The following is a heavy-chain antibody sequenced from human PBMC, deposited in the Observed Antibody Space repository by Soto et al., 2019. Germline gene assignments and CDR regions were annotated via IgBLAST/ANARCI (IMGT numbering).Heavy chain of an antibody. CDR2: IYYSGST. V-gene: IGHV4-59*01. D-gene: IGHD4-17*01. Sequence: QVQLQESGPGLVKPSETLSLTCTVSGGSISSYYWSWIRQPPGKGLEWIGYIYYSGSTNYNPSLKSRVTISVDTSNNQFYLKLSSVTAADTAVYYSARLGVTTYYYYYMDVWGKGTTVTVSS. CDR1: GGSISSYY. CDR3: ARLGVTTYYYYYMDV. J-gene: IGHJ6*03.